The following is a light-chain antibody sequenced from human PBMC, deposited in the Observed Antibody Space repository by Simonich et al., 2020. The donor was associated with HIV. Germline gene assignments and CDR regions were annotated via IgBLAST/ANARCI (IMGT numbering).Light chain of an antibody. CDR1: SGHTDDA. V-gene: IGLV4-69*01. CDR2: LNSDGSH. Sequence: QLVLTQSPSASASLGASVKLTCTLSSGHTDDAIAWHQQQPEKGPRYLMKLNSDGSHSKGDGFPDRFSGSSSGAERYLTISSLQSEDEADYYCPTWGTGIWVFGGGTKLTVL. CDR3: PTWGTGIWV. J-gene: IGLJ3*02.